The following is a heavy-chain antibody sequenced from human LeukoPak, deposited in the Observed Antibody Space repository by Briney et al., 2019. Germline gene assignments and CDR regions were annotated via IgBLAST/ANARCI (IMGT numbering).Heavy chain of an antibody. J-gene: IGHJ4*02. D-gene: IGHD3-22*01. Sequence: GGSLRLSCAASGFTVSNNYMSWVRQAPGKGLEWVSVIYSGGSTYYADSVKGRFTISRDNSKNTLYLQMNSLRAEDTAVYYCARGRHSSGYYLFDDCGQGTLVTVSS. V-gene: IGHV3-53*01. CDR2: IYSGGST. CDR1: GFTVSNNY. CDR3: ARGRHSSGYYLFDD.